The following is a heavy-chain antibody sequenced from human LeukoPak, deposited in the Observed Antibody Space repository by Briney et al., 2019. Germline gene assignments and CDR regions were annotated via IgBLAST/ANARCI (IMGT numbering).Heavy chain of an antibody. Sequence: SETLSLTCTVSGGSISRYYWNWIRQPPGKGLEWIGFIFYSGSTNYNPSLKSRVTISVDTSKNQFSLKLSSVTAADPAVYYCARHETSGWFNFDYWGQGTLVTVSS. CDR1: GGSISRYY. V-gene: IGHV4-59*08. CDR3: ARHETSGWFNFDY. D-gene: IGHD6-19*01. J-gene: IGHJ4*02. CDR2: IFYSGST.